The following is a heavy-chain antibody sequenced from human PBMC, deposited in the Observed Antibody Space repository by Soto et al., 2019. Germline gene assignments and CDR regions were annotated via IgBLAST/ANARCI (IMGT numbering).Heavy chain of an antibody. CDR1: GFSLSTSAEG. J-gene: IGHJ3*02. CDR3: AHREGYCIGTKCQIRAFDI. D-gene: IGHD2-15*01. Sequence: KSGPTLVNPTETLTLTCTFSGFSLSTSAEGVGWVRQPPGKALEWLALIYWDDDKRYSPSLKNRLTITKDTSKNQVVLEMTNLDPVDTATYYCAHREGYCIGTKCQIRAFDIWGQGTMVTVSS. CDR2: IYWDDDK. V-gene: IGHV2-5*02.